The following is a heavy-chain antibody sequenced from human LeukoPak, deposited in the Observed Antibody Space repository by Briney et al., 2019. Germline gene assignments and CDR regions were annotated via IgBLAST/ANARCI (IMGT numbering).Heavy chain of an antibody. CDR1: GDIVSMYG. D-gene: IGHD1-26*01. Sequence: SVKVSCKTSGDIVSMYGIFWVRQASGQGLEWMGGIIPVFGTTNYAQKFQGRVTITADGSTNTAYMELSSLGSEDTAVYFCATEGGRYFIEDWGQGTLVTVSS. CDR3: ATEGGRYFIED. CDR2: IIPVFGTT. V-gene: IGHV1-69*13. J-gene: IGHJ4*02.